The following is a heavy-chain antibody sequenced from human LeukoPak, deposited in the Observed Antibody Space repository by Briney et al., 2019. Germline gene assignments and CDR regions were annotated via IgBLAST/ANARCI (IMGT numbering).Heavy chain of an antibody. CDR1: GFTFSNYW. V-gene: IGHV3-7*01. CDR2: IRQDGSEM. CDR3: ARRFFDY. D-gene: IGHD3-3*01. Sequence: PGGSLRLSCVASGFTFSNYWMSWVRQAPGKGLEWVANIRQDGSEMYYVGSVKGRFTISRDNAKNSLYLQMSSLRAEDTAVYYCARRFFDYWGQGTLVTVSS. J-gene: IGHJ4*02.